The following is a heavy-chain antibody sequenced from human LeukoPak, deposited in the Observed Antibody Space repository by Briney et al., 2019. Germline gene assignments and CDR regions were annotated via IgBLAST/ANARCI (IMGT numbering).Heavy chain of an antibody. CDR2: INQDGGEK. CDR3: SRASSGSWYPYSFDY. D-gene: IGHD6-13*01. CDR1: GFIFSDYW. V-gene: IGHV3-7*01. Sequence: GGSLRLSCAGSGFIFSDYWMNWVRQAPGKGLEWVANINQDGGEKFYVDSVEGRFTISRDNAKTTLYLQMNSLRAEDTAVYYCSRASSGSWYPYSFDYWGQGTLVTVSS. J-gene: IGHJ4*02.